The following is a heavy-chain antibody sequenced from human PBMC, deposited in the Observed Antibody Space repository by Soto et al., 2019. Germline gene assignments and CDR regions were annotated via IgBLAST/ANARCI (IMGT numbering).Heavy chain of an antibody. Sequence: GTLSLTFAVYGGSFSGYYWSWIRQPPGKGLEWIGEINHSGSTNYNPSLKSRVTISVDTSKNQFSLKLSSVTAADTAVYYCARTGYSSGWYYWGQGTLVTVSS. CDR2: INHSGST. D-gene: IGHD6-19*01. J-gene: IGHJ4*02. CDR3: ARTGYSSGWYY. V-gene: IGHV4-34*01. CDR1: GGSFSGYY.